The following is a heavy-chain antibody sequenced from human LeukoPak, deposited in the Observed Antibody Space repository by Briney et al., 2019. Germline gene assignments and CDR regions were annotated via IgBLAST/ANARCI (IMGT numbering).Heavy chain of an antibody. CDR1: GYSFTRYW. J-gene: IGHJ5*02. CDR3: ARQIAAAGNNWFDP. D-gene: IGHD6-13*01. Sequence: GESLKISCKGSGYSFTRYWIGWVRQMPGKGLEWMGIIYPGDSDTRYSPSFQGRVTISADKSISTAYLQWSSLKASDTAMYYCARQIAAAGNNWFDPWGQGTLVTVSS. CDR2: IYPGDSDT. V-gene: IGHV5-51*01.